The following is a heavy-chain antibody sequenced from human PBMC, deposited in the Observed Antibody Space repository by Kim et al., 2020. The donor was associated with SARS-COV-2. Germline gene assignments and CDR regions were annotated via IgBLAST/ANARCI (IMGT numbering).Heavy chain of an antibody. J-gene: IGHJ5*02. CDR2: MDPSDSYT. D-gene: IGHD6-13*01. CDR1: GYNFSTYL. V-gene: IGHV5-10-1*01. CDR3: ARPLAGYGSSWSHNWFDP. Sequence: GESLKISCKGSGYNFSTYLITWVRQVPGKGLEWMGRMDPSDSYTNYSPSFRGHVTMSADRSINTAYLQWNSLKTSDTAMYYCARPLAGYGSSWSHNWFDPWGQGTLVIVSS.